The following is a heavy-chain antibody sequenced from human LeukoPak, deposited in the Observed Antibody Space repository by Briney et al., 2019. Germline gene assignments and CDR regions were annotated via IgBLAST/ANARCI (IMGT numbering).Heavy chain of an antibody. V-gene: IGHV4-4*07. CDR3: AAGYCSGGSCYSNWFDP. J-gene: IGHJ5*02. CDR1: GGSISSYY. D-gene: IGHD2-15*01. CDR2: IYTSGST. Sequence: SETLSLTCSVSGGSISSYYWSWIRQPAGKALEWIGRIYTSGSTNYNRSLKSRVTMSVDTSKKQFSLKLSSVTAADTAVYYCAAGYCSGGSCYSNWFDPWGQGTLVTVSS.